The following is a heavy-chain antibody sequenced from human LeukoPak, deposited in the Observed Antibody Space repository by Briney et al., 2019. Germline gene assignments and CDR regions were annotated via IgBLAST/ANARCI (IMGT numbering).Heavy chain of an antibody. CDR3: ARDTVNGPFVISLDY. CDR1: GFSFSSSQ. J-gene: IGHJ4*02. Sequence: GGSLRLSCAACGFSFSSSQMNWVRQAPGKGPEWVSHISSGGNTEYYADFVRGRFTMSRDNAKNLVYLQMNSLRDEDTAVYYCARDTVNGPFVISLDYWGQGALVTVSS. V-gene: IGHV3-48*03. D-gene: IGHD2-8*01. CDR2: ISSGGNTE.